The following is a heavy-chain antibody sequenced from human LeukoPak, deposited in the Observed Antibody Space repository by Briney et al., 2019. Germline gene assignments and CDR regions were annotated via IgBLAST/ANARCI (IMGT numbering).Heavy chain of an antibody. CDR2: IYPDDSDT. J-gene: IGHJ5*01. V-gene: IGHV5-51*01. D-gene: IGHD3-3*01. CDR1: GYTFIGHW. Sequence: SCKTSGYTFIGHWXAWWRQLPEKGLXWMGVIYPDDSDTIYSPSVQGQVTISVDKSIDTAYLKWSSLKASDSGLYFCARLNGVTNFGVVTNWFDSWGQGTLVVVSS. CDR3: ARLNGVTNFGVVTNWFDS.